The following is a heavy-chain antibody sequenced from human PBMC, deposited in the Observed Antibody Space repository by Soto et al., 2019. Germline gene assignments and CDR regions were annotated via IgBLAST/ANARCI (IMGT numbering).Heavy chain of an antibody. CDR2: INPNSGGT. Sequence: GASVKVSCKASGYTFTGYYMHWVRQAPGQGLEWMGWINPNSGGTNYAQKFQGWVTMTRDTSISTAYMELSRLRSDDTAVYYCATVDVFGTGGMDVWGQGTTVTVSS. V-gene: IGHV1-2*04. J-gene: IGHJ6*02. D-gene: IGHD2-8*02. CDR3: ATVDVFGTGGMDV. CDR1: GYTFTGYY.